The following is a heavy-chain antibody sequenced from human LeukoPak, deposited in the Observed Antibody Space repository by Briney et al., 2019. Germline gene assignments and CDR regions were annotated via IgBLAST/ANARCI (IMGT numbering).Heavy chain of an antibody. CDR3: AKDQVSAAGYYYFDY. Sequence: GGSLRLSCAASGVTFSSYSMNWVRQAPGKGLEWVSSISSSSSYIYYADSVKGRFTISRDNSKNTLYLQMNSLRAEDTAVYYCAKDQVSAAGYYYFDYWGQGTLVTVSS. D-gene: IGHD6-13*01. V-gene: IGHV3-21*04. J-gene: IGHJ4*02. CDR1: GVTFSSYS. CDR2: ISSSSSYI.